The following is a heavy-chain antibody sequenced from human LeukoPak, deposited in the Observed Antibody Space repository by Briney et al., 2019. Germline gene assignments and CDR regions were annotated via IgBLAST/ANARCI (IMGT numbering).Heavy chain of an antibody. D-gene: IGHD2-15*01. CDR3: AKDIGYCSGGSCYDFDL. Sequence: GGSLRLSCAASGLTFSTYSMNWVRQAPGKGLEWISSIDSSGTYIYHADSVKGRFTISRDNAKNSLYLQMNSLRAEDTALYYCAKDIGYCSGGSCYDFDLWGRGTLVTVSS. V-gene: IGHV3-21*04. CDR1: GLTFSTYS. CDR2: IDSSGTYI. J-gene: IGHJ2*01.